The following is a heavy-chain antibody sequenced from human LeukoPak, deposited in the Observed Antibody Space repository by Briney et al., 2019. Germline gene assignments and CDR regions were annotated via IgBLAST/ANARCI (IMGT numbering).Heavy chain of an antibody. Sequence: PGKSLRLSCAASGFTFSSYSMHWVRQAPGKGLESVAVISSAGSEKYYADSMKGRFTISRDISKNTLYLEMNSLRPEDTAVYFCVRDGTNGYNDLDSWGQGTLVSVSS. J-gene: IGHJ4*02. CDR2: ISSAGSEK. CDR1: GFTFSSYS. V-gene: IGHV3-30*04. D-gene: IGHD5-24*01. CDR3: VRDGTNGYNDLDS.